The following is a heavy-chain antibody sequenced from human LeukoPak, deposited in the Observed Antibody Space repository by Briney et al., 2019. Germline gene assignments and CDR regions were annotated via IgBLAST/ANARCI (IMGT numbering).Heavy chain of an antibody. Sequence: GGSLRLSCAASGFTFSSYSMNWVRQAPGKGLEWVSSIRSSSSYIYYADSVKGRFTISRDNAKNSLYLQMNSLRAEDTAVYYCARDGSGSYYNPYFGYWGQGTLVTVSS. CDR3: ARDGSGSYYNPYFGY. J-gene: IGHJ4*02. D-gene: IGHD3-10*01. CDR1: GFTFSSYS. V-gene: IGHV3-21*01. CDR2: IRSSSSYI.